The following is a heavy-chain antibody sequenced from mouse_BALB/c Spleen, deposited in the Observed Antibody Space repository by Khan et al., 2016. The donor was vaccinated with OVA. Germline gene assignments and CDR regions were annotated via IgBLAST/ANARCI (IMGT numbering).Heavy chain of an antibody. D-gene: IGHD2-14*01. Sequence: QIQLVQSGPELKKPGETVKISCKASGYTFTNNGMNWVKQNPGKGLKWMGWINTYTGEPTYVDDFKGRFAFSLETSATTVYLQINNLKNEDTATYFCARVGYAGTMDYWGQGTSVTVSS. J-gene: IGHJ4*01. CDR2: INTYTGEP. V-gene: IGHV9-3-1*01. CDR3: ARVGYAGTMDY. CDR1: GYTFTNNG.